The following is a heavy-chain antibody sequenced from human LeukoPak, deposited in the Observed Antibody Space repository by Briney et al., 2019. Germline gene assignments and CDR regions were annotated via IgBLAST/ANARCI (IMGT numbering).Heavy chain of an antibody. Sequence: SETLSLTCTVSGGSISGYYWGWIRQPPGMGLEWIGSISYTGTTYYNPSLKGRVTISLDTSKNQFSLRLSSVTAADTAVYYCARHRFVIIRGEGWFDPWGQGTLVTVSS. CDR3: ARHRFVIIRGEGWFDP. D-gene: IGHD3-10*01. V-gene: IGHV4-39*01. CDR2: ISYTGTT. CDR1: GGSISGYY. J-gene: IGHJ5*02.